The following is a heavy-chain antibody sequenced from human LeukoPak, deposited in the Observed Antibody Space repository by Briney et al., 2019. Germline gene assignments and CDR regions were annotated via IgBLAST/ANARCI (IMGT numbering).Heavy chain of an antibody. J-gene: IGHJ4*02. CDR2: INIDGSTS. Sequence: GGSLRLSCAASGFTFSSYWMHWVRQAPGKGLVWVSRINIDGSTSNYADSVKGRFTVSRDNAKNAVYLQMNSLRVEDTAVYYYARASALATRTFAYWGQGTLVTVSS. D-gene: IGHD5-12*01. CDR1: GFTFSSYW. V-gene: IGHV3-74*01. CDR3: ARASALATRTFAY.